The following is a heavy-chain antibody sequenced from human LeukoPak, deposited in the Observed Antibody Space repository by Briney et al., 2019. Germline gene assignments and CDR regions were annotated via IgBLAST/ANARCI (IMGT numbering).Heavy chain of an antibody. Sequence: GGSLRLSCAASGFTFSSYAMSWVRQAPGKGLEWVSAISGSGSSTYYADSVKGRFTISRDNSKNTLYLQMNSLRAEDTAVYYCAKENTVVPLGPPSDYGGQETLVTVSS. D-gene: IGHD4-23*01. CDR2: ISGSGSST. CDR1: GFTFSSYA. V-gene: IGHV3-23*01. CDR3: AKENTVVPLGPPSDY. J-gene: IGHJ4*02.